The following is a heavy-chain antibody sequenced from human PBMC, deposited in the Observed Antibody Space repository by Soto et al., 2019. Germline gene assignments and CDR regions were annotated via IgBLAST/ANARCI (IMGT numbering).Heavy chain of an antibody. CDR3: AKESVESTYSYYGMDV. CDR2: VSFDSKNK. Sequence: PGRSLRLSCEASGFSFDTYGMHWVRQAPGKGLEWVAVVSFDSKNKYYIDSVEGRFTISRDNSKKMLYLQMDSLRREDTAVYYCAKESVESTYSYYGMDVWGPGTTVTVSS. D-gene: IGHD4-4*01. CDR1: GFSFDTYG. V-gene: IGHV3-30*18. J-gene: IGHJ6*02.